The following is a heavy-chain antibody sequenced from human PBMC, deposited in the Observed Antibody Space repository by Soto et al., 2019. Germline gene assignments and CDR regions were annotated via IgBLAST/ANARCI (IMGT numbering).Heavy chain of an antibody. CDR1: GFIFEDYA. CDR2: ISSTTNYI. V-gene: IGHV3-21*01. CDR3: ARESEDLTSNFDY. J-gene: IGHJ4*02. Sequence: GGSLRLSCATSGFIFEDYAMHWVRQAPGKGLEWVSSISSTTNYIYYADSMKGRFTVSRDNAKNSVYLEMNSLSAEDTAVYYCARESEDLTSNFDYWGQGTLVTVSS.